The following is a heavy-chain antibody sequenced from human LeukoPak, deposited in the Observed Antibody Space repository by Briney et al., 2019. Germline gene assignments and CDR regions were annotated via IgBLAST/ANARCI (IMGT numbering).Heavy chain of an antibody. Sequence: PGGSLRLSCEASGITYSTSDMHWVRQAPGKGLEWVSVIGTGGDTYYADSVKGRFTISRENAKNSVYLQMNSLRAGDTAVYYCARGSVRVGMDVWGQGATVTV. D-gene: IGHD3-10*01. V-gene: IGHV3-13*01. CDR3: ARGSVRVGMDV. CDR2: IGTGGDT. CDR1: GITYSTSD. J-gene: IGHJ6*02.